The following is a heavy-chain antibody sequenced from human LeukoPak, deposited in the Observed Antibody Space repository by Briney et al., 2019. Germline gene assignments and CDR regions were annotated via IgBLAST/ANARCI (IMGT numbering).Heavy chain of an antibody. J-gene: IGHJ4*02. Sequence: GGSLRLSCAASGFTFSSYGMHWIRQAPGKGLEWVAFIRNDGTIIYNADSVKSRFTISRDNSKNTLYLQMNSLRAEDTAVYYCAILDYGDDGFDYWGQGTLVTVSS. CDR3: AILDYGDDGFDY. V-gene: IGHV3-30*02. CDR2: IRNDGTII. D-gene: IGHD4-17*01. CDR1: GFTFSSYG.